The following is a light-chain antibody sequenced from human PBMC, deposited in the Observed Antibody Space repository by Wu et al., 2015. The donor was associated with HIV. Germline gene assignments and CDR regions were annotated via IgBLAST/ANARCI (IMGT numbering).Light chain of an antibody. Sequence: VMTQSPATLSVSPGKSVTLSRRASHNIYSNLAWYQHKPGQSPRLLIHDASTRAKGVSPRFRGSGSGTDFTLTIASLQSEDFASYYCQQFYSRPFTFGGG. CDR1: HNIYSN. J-gene: IGKJ4*01. CDR2: DAS. CDR3: QQFYSRPFT. V-gene: IGKV3-15*01.